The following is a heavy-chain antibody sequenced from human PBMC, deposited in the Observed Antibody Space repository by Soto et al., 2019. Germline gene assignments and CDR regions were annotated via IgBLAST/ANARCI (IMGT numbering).Heavy chain of an antibody. CDR1: EYSISSPYY. D-gene: IGHD3-10*01. J-gene: IGHJ1*01. CDR2: IYHSGST. V-gene: IGHV4-38-2*01. CDR3: ARLSGGTEEGGRIVP. Sequence: SETLSVTCAVSEYSISSPYYWGWIRQPPGKGLEWIGSIYHSGSTFYNPSLKSRVTISVDTSKNQFSLKLSSVTAADTAVYYCARLSGGTEEGGRIVPWGQGSRVIVSA.